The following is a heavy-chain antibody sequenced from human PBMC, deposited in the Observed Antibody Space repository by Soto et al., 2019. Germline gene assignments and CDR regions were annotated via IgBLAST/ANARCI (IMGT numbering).Heavy chain of an antibody. CDR1: GGTFSSYA. J-gene: IGHJ6*02. CDR2: TIPIFGTA. V-gene: IGHV1-69*13. D-gene: IGHD3-22*01. CDR3: ARKTKVDYYDSSGYRAPHYYYGMDV. Sequence: SVKVSCKDSGGTFSSYAISWVRQAPGQGLEWMGGTIPIFGTANYAQKFQGRVTITADESTSTAYMELSSLRSEDTAVYYCARKTKVDYYDSSGYRAPHYYYGMDVWGQGTTVTVSS.